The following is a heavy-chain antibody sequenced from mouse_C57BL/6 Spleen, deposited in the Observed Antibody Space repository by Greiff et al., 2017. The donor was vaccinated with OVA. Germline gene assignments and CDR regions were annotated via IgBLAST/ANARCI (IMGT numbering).Heavy chain of an antibody. D-gene: IGHD1-1*01. Sequence: ESGPGLVKPSQSLSLTCSVTGYSITSGYYWNWIRQFPGNKLEWMGYISYDGSNNYNPSLKNRISITRDTSKNQFFLKLNSVTTEDTATYYCARDGSSSYYYAMDYWGQGTSVTVSS. V-gene: IGHV3-6*01. CDR1: GYSITSGYY. CDR3: ARDGSSSYYYAMDY. J-gene: IGHJ4*01. CDR2: ISYDGSN.